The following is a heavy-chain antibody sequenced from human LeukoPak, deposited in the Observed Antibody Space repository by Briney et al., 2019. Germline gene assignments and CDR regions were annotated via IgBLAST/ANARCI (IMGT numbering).Heavy chain of an antibody. J-gene: IGHJ4*02. CDR2: IYHSGST. CDR3: ARRPYGGPIDY. D-gene: IGHD4-23*01. Sequence: PSGTLSLTCAVSGGSISSSNWWSWVRQPPGKGLEWIGEIYHSGSTNYNPSLKSPVTISVDKSKNQFSLKLSSVTAADTAVYYGARRPYGGPIDYWGQGTLVTVSS. CDR1: GGSISSSNW. V-gene: IGHV4-4*02.